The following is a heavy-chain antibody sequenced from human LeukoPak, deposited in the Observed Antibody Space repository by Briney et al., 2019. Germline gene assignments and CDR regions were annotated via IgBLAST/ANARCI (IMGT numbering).Heavy chain of an antibody. D-gene: IGHD3-16*01. CDR1: GFTVSSNY. CDR2: IYSGGST. V-gene: IGHV3-53*04. Sequence: GGSLRLSCAASGFTVSSNYMSWVRQAPGKGLEWVSVIYSGGSTYYADSVKGRFTISRHNSKNTLYLQMNSLRAEDTAVYYCARDQRRSLAALAYYYGMDVWGQGTTVTVSS. J-gene: IGHJ6*02. CDR3: ARDQRRSLAALAYYYGMDV.